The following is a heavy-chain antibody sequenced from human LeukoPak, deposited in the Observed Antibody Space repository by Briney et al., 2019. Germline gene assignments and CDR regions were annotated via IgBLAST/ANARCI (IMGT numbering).Heavy chain of an antibody. D-gene: IGHD6-13*01. CDR1: GYSIRSDSY. J-gene: IGHJ4*02. CDR2: IYHSGST. CDR3: AREGSSYFDY. Sequence: SETLSLTCNVSGYSIRSDSYWGGWIRQPPGKGLEWIGSIYHSGSTFYNPSLKSRVSMSVDTSQNQFSLQLNSVTPEDTAVYYCAREGSSYFDYWGQGTLVTVSS. V-gene: IGHV4-38-2*02.